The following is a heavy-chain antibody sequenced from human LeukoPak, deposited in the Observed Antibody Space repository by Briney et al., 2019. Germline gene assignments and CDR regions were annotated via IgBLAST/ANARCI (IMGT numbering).Heavy chain of an antibody. J-gene: IGHJ4*02. Sequence: GGSLRLSCAASGFTFDDYAMHWVRQAPGKGLEWVSGISWNSGSIGYADSVKGRFTISRDNAKNSLYLQMNSLRAEDTALYYCAKDMSAAAGTMGLGDWGQGTLVTVSS. CDR3: AKDMSAAAGTMGLGD. V-gene: IGHV3-9*01. CDR1: GFTFDDYA. CDR2: ISWNSGSI. D-gene: IGHD6-13*01.